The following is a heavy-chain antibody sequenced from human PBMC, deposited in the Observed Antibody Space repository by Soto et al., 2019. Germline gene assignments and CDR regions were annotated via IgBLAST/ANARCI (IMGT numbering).Heavy chain of an antibody. Sequence: TLSLTCPVSGDSISSSSYYWGWIRQPPGKGLEWIGSVHSSGIAYYNPSLKSRVTISVDTSKNQFSLKLNSVTAADTAVYYCATTPGLAPGGSFNYWGQGTLVTVSS. CDR2: VHSSGIA. J-gene: IGHJ4*02. CDR3: ATTPGLAPGGSFNY. V-gene: IGHV4-39*01. D-gene: IGHD6-13*01. CDR1: GDSISSSSYY.